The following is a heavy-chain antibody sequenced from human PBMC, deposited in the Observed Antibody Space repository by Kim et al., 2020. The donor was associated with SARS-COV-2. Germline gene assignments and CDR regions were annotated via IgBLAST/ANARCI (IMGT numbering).Heavy chain of an antibody. J-gene: IGHJ3*02. CDR2: ISSSSSTI. CDR1: GFTFSSYS. V-gene: IGHV3-48*02. Sequence: GGSLRLSCAASGFTFSSYSMNWVRQAPGKGLEWVSYISSSSSTIYYADSVKGRFTISRDNAKNSLYLQMNSLRDEDTAVYYCARDRLWFGESKPSDAFDIWGQGTMVTVSS. D-gene: IGHD3-10*01. CDR3: ARDRLWFGESKPSDAFDI.